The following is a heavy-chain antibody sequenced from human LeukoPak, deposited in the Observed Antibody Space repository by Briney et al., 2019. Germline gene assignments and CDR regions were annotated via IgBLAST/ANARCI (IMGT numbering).Heavy chain of an antibody. CDR3: ARGTPTTRDFDS. CDR1: GFTFSSYS. D-gene: IGHD4-11*01. J-gene: IGHJ4*02. V-gene: IGHV3-21*06. Sequence: GGSLRLSCAASGFTFSSYSMNWVRQAPGKGLEWVSSISSSSSYIYYADSLKGRFTISRDNAKNSLYLQMNSLRAEDTAVYYCARGTPTTRDFDSWGQGTLVTVSS. CDR2: ISSSSSYI.